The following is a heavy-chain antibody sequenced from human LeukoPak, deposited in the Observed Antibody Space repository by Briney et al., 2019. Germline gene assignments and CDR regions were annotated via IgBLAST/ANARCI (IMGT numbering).Heavy chain of an antibody. D-gene: IGHD6-19*01. Sequence: SVKVSCKASGGTFSSYAISWVRQAPGQGLEWMGGIIPIFGTANYAQKFQGRVTITADKSTSTAYMELSSQRSEDTAVYYCARAGISSGWYTADYYFDYWGQGTLVTVSS. V-gene: IGHV1-69*06. CDR2: IIPIFGTA. J-gene: IGHJ4*02. CDR3: ARAGISSGWYTADYYFDY. CDR1: GGTFSSYA.